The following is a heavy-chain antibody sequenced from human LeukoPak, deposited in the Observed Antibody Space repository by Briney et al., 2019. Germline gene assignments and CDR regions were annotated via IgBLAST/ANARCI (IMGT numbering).Heavy chain of an antibody. CDR1: GFTVSSNY. D-gene: IGHD5-18*01. CDR2: IYCGGST. V-gene: IGHV3-53*01. Sequence: GGSLRLSCAASGFTVSSNYMSWVRQAPGEGLECVSVIYCGGSTYYADSVKGRFTISRDNSKNTLYLQMNSLRAEDTAVYYCARDLRDTTMANYYYYGMDVWGQGTTVTVSS. J-gene: IGHJ6*02. CDR3: ARDLRDTTMANYYYYGMDV.